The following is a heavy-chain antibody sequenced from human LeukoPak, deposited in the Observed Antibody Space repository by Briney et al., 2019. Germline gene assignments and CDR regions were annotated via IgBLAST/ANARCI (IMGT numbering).Heavy chain of an antibody. CDR2: ISAYNGNT. Sequence: ASVKVSCEASGYTFTSYGISWVRQAPGQGLEWMGWISAYNGNTNYAQKLQGRVTMTTDTSTSTAYMELRSLRSDDTAVYYCARGCGGDCYSDVSFYYYYGMDVWGQGTTVTVSS. J-gene: IGHJ6*02. CDR3: ARGCGGDCYSDVSFYYYYGMDV. CDR1: GYTFTSYG. V-gene: IGHV1-18*01. D-gene: IGHD2-21*02.